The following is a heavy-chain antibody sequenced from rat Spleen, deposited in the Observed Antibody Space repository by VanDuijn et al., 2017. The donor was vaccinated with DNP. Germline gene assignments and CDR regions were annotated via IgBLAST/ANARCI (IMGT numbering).Heavy chain of an antibody. CDR1: GFIFSNFD. CDR3: ATHDWDY. Sequence: EVQLVESGGGLVQPGGSLKLSCAASGFIFSNFDMAWVRQAPTKGLEWVAAISTGGGNTYYRDSVKGRFTISRDNAKDTLYLQLRSVTTEDTATYYCATHDWDYWGQGVMVTVSS. J-gene: IGHJ2*01. D-gene: IGHD4-2*01. V-gene: IGHV5S13*01. CDR2: ISTGGGNT.